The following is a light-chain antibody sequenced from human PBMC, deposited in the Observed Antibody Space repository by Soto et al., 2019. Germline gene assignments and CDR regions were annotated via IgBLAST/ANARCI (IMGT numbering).Light chain of an antibody. CDR3: TSYTPRSTWV. CDR2: EVS. CDR1: SSDVGGYNY. J-gene: IGLJ3*02. Sequence: QSALTQPASVSGSPGQSITISCTGTSSDVGGYNYVSWYQQHPGKAPKLMIYEVSNRPSGVSNRFSGSKTGSTASLTISGLQAEDEADYHCTSYTPRSTWVFGGGTKLTVL. V-gene: IGLV2-14*01.